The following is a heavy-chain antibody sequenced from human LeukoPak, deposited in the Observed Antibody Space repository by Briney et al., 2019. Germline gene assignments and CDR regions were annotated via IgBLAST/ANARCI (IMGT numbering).Heavy chain of an antibody. CDR2: IIPIFGTA. CDR3: ARDPPGGRYGMDV. Sequence: SVKVSCKASGGTFSSYAISWVRQAPGQGLEWMGGIIPIFGTANYAQKFQGRVTITADESTSTAYMELSSLRSEDTAVYYCARDPPGGRYGMDVWDKGTTVTVSS. CDR1: GGTFSSYA. V-gene: IGHV1-69*13. J-gene: IGHJ6*04. D-gene: IGHD3-16*01.